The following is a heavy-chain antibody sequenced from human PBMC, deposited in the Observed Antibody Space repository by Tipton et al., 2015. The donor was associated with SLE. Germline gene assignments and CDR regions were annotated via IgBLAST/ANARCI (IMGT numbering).Heavy chain of an antibody. CDR3: ARDHDYYDSSGYYSYHYFDY. D-gene: IGHD3-22*01. J-gene: IGHJ4*02. CDR1: GFTFSSYW. Sequence: SLRLSCAASGFTFSSYWMSWVRQAPGKGLEWVANIKQDGSEKYYVDSVKGRFTISRDNAKNSLYLQMNSLRAEDTAVYYCARDHDYYDSSGYYSYHYFDYWGQGTLVTVSS. CDR2: IKQDGSEK. V-gene: IGHV3-7*01.